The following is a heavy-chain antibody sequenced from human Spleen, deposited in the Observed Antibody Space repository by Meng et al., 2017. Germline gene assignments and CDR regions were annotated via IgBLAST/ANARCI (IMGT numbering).Heavy chain of an antibody. CDR3: AREVAGYFDY. J-gene: IGHJ4*02. V-gene: IGHV3-30*01. CDR2: ISSDGSYK. CDR1: GFTFRDYA. Sequence: GGSLRLSCAGSGFTFRDYAMHWVRQAPGKGHEWVAVISSDGSYKDYADSVMGRFTITRDNSKNTVYVQMNSLRSEDTAVYYCAREVAGYFDYWGQGTLVTVSS. D-gene: IGHD2-15*01.